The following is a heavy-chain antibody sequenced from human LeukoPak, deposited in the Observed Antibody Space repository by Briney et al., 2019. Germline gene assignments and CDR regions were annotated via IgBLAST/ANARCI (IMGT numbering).Heavy chain of an antibody. J-gene: IGHJ4*02. CDR2: IKQDGSEK. V-gene: IGHV3-7*01. D-gene: IGHD5-24*01. CDR1: GFTFSSYW. Sequence: GGSLRLSCAASGFTFSSYWMSWVRQAPGKGLEWVANIKQDGSEKYYVDSVKGRFTISRDNAKNSLFLQMNSLRAEDTAVYYCAREADDGVYYFDYWGQGTLVTVSS. CDR3: AREADDGVYYFDY.